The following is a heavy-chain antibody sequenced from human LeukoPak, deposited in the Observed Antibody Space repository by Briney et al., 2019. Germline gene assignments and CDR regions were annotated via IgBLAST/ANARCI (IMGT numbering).Heavy chain of an antibody. Sequence: GGSLRLSCAASGFTFSSYGMSWVRQAPGKGLEWVSAISGSGGSTYYADSVKGRFTISRDNSKNTLYLQMNSLRAEDTAVYYCAKDLTASQRIYYYYYMDVWGKGTTVTISS. J-gene: IGHJ6*03. CDR1: GFTFSSYG. CDR2: ISGSGGST. D-gene: IGHD6-25*01. CDR3: AKDLTASQRIYYYYYMDV. V-gene: IGHV3-23*01.